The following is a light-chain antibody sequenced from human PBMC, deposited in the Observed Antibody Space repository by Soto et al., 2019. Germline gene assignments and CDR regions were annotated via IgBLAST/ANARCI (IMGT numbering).Light chain of an antibody. V-gene: IGLV7-43*01. CDR3: LPYYGGAQVL. Sequence: QTVVTQEPSLTVSPGGTVTLTCASSAGAVTSAYYTNWLQQKPGQAPRALIYSTSEKHSWTPARFSGSLLGGKAALTLSAAQPEDEADYYCLPYYGGAQVLFGGGTKLNVL. CDR1: AGAVTSAYY. J-gene: IGLJ2*01. CDR2: STS.